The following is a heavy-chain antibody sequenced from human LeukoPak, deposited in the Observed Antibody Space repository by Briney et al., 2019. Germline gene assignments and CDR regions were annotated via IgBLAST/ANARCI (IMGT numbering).Heavy chain of an antibody. Sequence: GGSLRLFCAASGFTFSTYWMSWVRQAPGKGLEWVANIKEDGSEKYYGDSVKGRFTISRDNAKNSLYLEMNSLRVEDTALYYCARDSSGYQWGQGTLVTVSS. D-gene: IGHD3-22*01. CDR3: ARDSSGYQ. J-gene: IGHJ4*02. V-gene: IGHV3-7*01. CDR1: GFTFSTYW. CDR2: IKEDGSEK.